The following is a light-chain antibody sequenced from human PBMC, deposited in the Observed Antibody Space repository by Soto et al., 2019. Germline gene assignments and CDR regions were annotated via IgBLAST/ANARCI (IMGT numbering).Light chain of an antibody. CDR3: QQYGSSGT. J-gene: IGKJ1*01. CDR1: QSISSY. CDR2: GAS. Sequence: EIVLTPSPATLSLSPVERATLSCRASQSISSYLAWYQQKPGQAPRLLIYGASNRAAGIPARFSGSGSGTDFTLTISRLEPEDFAVYYCQQYGSSGTFGQGTKVDIK. V-gene: IGKV3-20*01.